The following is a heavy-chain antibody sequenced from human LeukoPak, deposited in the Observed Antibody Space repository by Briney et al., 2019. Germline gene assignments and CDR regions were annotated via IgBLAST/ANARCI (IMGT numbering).Heavy chain of an antibody. Sequence: PGGSLRLSCAASGFTFSSYAMHWVRQAPGKGLEWVAVISYDGSNKYYADSVKGRFTISRDNSKNTLYLQMNSLRVEDTATYYCVRDYQNFWGQGTLVTVAS. J-gene: IGHJ4*02. CDR3: VRDYQNF. CDR2: ISYDGSNK. CDR1: GFTFSSYA. V-gene: IGHV3-30-3*01. D-gene: IGHD3-16*02.